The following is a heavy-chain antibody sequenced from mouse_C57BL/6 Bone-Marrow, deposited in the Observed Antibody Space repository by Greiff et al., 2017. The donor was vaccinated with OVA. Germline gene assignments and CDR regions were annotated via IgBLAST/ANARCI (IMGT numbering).Heavy chain of an antibody. CDR1: GYAFTNYL. CDR2: INPGSGGT. D-gene: IGHD4-1*01. J-gene: IGHJ2*01. CDR3: ARNGLGLDFDY. V-gene: IGHV1-54*01. Sequence: VQGVESGAELVRPGTSVKVSCKASGYAFTNYLIEWVKQRPGQGLEWIGVINPGSGGTNYNEKFKGKATLTADKSSSTAYMQLSSLTSEDSAVYFCARNGLGLDFDYWGQGTTLTVSS.